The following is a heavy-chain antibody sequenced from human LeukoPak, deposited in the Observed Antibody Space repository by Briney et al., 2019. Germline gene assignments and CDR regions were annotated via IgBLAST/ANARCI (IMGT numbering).Heavy chain of an antibody. V-gene: IGHV1-18*01. J-gene: IGHJ3*02. CDR2: ISAYNGNT. D-gene: IGHD1-26*01. CDR1: GYTFTSYG. Sequence: GVSVKVSCKASGYTFTSYGISWVRQAPGQGLEWMGWISAYNGNTKYSQKFQGRVTITRDTSASTAYMELSSLRSEDTAVYYCARSGISSGSYRGRAFDIWGQGTMVTVSS. CDR3: ARSGISSGSYRGRAFDI.